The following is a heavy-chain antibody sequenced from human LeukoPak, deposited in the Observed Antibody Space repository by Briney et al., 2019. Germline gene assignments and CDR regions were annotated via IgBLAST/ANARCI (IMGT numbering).Heavy chain of an antibody. J-gene: IGHJ3*02. CDR3: ARDLGSGEWLLFDALDI. V-gene: IGHV3-7*01. CDR2: IKQDGSEK. D-gene: IGHD3-3*01. Sequence: GGSLRLSCAASGFTFSSYWMSWVRQAPGKGLEWVANIKQDGSEKYYVDSVKGRFTISRDNAKNSLYLQMNSLRAEDTAVHYCARDLGSGEWLLFDALDIWGQGTMVTVSS. CDR1: GFTFSSYW.